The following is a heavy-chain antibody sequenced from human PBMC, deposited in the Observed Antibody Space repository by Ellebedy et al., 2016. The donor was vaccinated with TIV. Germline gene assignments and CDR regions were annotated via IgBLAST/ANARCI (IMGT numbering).Heavy chain of an antibody. Sequence: PGGSLRLSCTVSGVSITSHFWTWIRQPAGKGLEWIGRLYPTGTTSYNPSLKSRVTMSRDTSKDQFSLKLSSVTAADTAVYYCARHGPQWFDAFDLWGLGTLVTVSS. D-gene: IGHD3-22*01. J-gene: IGHJ3*01. CDR3: ARHGPQWFDAFDL. CDR1: GVSITSHF. V-gene: IGHV4-4*07. CDR2: LYPTGTT.